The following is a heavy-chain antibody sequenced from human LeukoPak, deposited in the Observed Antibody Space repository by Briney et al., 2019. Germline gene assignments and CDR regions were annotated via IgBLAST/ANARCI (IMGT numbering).Heavy chain of an antibody. Sequence: PGGSLRLSCAASGFTFSSYGMSWVRQAPGKGLEWVSAISGSGGSTYYADSVKGRFTISRDNSKNSLYLQMNSLRAEDTAVYYCARMIPYYHYMDVWGKGTTVTVSS. J-gene: IGHJ6*03. D-gene: IGHD3-16*01. CDR3: ARMIPYYHYMDV. V-gene: IGHV3-23*01. CDR2: ISGSGGST. CDR1: GFTFSSYG.